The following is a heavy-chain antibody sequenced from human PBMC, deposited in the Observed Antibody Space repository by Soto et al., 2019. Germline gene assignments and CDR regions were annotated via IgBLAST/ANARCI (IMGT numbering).Heavy chain of an antibody. J-gene: IGHJ4*02. CDR2: FSYSWST. CDR1: GGSIRSNS. D-gene: IGHD1-26*01. CDR3: ARLSAIVNAFDY. Sequence: SETLSLTCTVSGGSIRSNSWTWIRQPPGKGLECAGSFSYSWSTTYNPSLKSRVTISGDSSKNQFSLRLTSVTAADTAVYYCARLSAIVNAFDYWGRGTLVTVSS. V-gene: IGHV4-59*01.